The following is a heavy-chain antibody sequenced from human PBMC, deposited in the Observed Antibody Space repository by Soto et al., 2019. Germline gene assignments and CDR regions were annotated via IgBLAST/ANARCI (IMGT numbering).Heavy chain of an antibody. CDR1: GFTFSNYA. CDR3: ARDQDDYGDSVLGDSYYYHSYGLDV. J-gene: IGHJ6*02. CDR2: ISGSDGRT. Sequence: QLLESGGGLVPPGGSLRLSCAASGFTFSNYAMSWVRQAPGKGLEWVAGISGSDGRTFNADPVKGPFTISRDNSRNTLYLQMSRLRAQHTSVYYCARDQDDYGDSVLGDSYYYHSYGLDVWGQGTTVTVSS. V-gene: IGHV3-23*01. D-gene: IGHD4-17*01.